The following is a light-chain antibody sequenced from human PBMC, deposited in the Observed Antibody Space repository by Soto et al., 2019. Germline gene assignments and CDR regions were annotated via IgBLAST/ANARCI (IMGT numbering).Light chain of an antibody. V-gene: IGKV1-5*01. Sequence: DIQMTQSPSTLSAAVGDRVTITFRASQSISSWLAWYQQKPGKAPKLLIYDASGLESGVPSRFSGSGSGTEFTLTISSLQPDDFATYYCQQYNSYSWTFGQGTKVDI. CDR3: QQYNSYSWT. CDR1: QSISSW. J-gene: IGKJ1*01. CDR2: DAS.